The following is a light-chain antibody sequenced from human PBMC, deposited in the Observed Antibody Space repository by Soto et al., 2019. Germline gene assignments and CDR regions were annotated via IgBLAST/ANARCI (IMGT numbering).Light chain of an antibody. CDR1: QSVSNF. V-gene: IGKV3-11*01. CDR3: QQYGTPPQT. Sequence: EIVLTQSPATLSLSPGERATLSCRASQSVSNFLAWYQHKPGQAPRLLIYDASVRATGIPARFSGSGSGTDFTLTISRLEPEDFAVYYCQQYGTPPQTFGQGTKVDIK. J-gene: IGKJ1*01. CDR2: DAS.